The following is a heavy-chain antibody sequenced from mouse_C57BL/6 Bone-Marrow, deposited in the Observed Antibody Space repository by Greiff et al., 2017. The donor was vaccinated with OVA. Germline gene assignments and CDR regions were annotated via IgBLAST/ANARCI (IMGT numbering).Heavy chain of an antibody. CDR3: ERESYYGSAD. D-gene: IGHD1-1*01. V-gene: IGHV1-50*01. CDR1: GYTFTSYW. J-gene: IGHJ3*01. Sequence: QVQLQQPGAELVKPGASVKLSCKASGYTFTSYWMPWVKQRPGQGLEWIGEIDPSASCTNYNQQFKGKATLTVDTSSSTAYMQLSSLTSEDSAVYYCERESYYGSADWGQGTLVTVSA. CDR2: IDPSASCT.